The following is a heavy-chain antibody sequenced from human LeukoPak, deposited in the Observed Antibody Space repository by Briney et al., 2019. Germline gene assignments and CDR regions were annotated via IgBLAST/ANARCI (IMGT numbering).Heavy chain of an antibody. Sequence: ASVKVSCKASGYTFTSYGISWVRPAPGQGLEWMGWISAYNGNTNYAQKLQGRVTMTTDTSTSTAYMELRSLRSDDTAVYYCARSAAARGYYYMDVWGKGTTVTVSS. CDR3: ARSAAARGYYYMDV. J-gene: IGHJ6*03. D-gene: IGHD6-6*01. V-gene: IGHV1-18*01. CDR1: GYTFTSYG. CDR2: ISAYNGNT.